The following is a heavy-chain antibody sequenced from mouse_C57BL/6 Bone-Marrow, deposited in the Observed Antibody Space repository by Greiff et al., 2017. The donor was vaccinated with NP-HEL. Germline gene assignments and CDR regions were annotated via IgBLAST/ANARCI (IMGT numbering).Heavy chain of an antibody. D-gene: IGHD1-1*01. Sequence: VQLQQSGPELVKPGASVKISCKASGYSFTSYYIHWVKQRPGQGLEWIGWIYPGSGNTKYNEKFKGKATLTADTSSSTAYMQLSSLTSEDSAVYYCAREKFITTVRYYAMDYWGQGTSVTVSS. CDR1: GYSFTSYY. CDR2: IYPGSGNT. J-gene: IGHJ4*01. V-gene: IGHV1-66*01. CDR3: AREKFITTVRYYAMDY.